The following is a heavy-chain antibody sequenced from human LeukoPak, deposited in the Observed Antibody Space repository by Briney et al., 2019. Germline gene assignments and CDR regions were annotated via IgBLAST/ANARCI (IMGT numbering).Heavy chain of an antibody. CDR2: IYYSGST. V-gene: IGHV4-39*01. CDR3: ASRTKLGPGEDAFDI. J-gene: IGHJ3*02. D-gene: IGHD3-10*01. Sequence: SETLSLTCTVSGGSISSSSYYWGWIRQPPGKGLVWIGSIYYSGSTYYNPSLKSRVTISVDTSKNQFSLKLSSVTAADTAVYYCASRTKLGPGEDAFDIWGQGTMVTVSS. CDR1: GGSISSSSYY.